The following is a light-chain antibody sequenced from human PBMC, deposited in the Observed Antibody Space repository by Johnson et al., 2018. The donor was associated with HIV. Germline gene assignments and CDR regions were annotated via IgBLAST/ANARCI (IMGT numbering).Light chain of an antibody. J-gene: IGLJ1*01. CDR1: SSNIGNNY. CDR2: DNN. CDR3: GTWDSSLSAV. V-gene: IGLV1-51*01. Sequence: QSVLTQPPSVSAAPGQKVTISCSGSSSNIGNNYVSWYQQLPGTAPKLLIYDNNKRPSGIPDRFSGSKSGTSATLGITGLQTGDEADYYCGTWDSSLSAVFRTGTKSTVL.